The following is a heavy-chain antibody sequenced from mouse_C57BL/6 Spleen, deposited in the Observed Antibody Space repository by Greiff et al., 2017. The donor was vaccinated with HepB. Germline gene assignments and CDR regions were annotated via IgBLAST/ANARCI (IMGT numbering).Heavy chain of an antibody. V-gene: IGHV3-6*01. D-gene: IGHD3-3*01. CDR1: GYSITSGYY. J-gene: IGHJ1*03. CDR2: ISYDGSN. Sequence: EVKLQQSGPGLVKPSQSLSLTCSVTGYSITSGYYWNWIRQFPGNKLEWMGYISYDGSNNYNPSLKNRISITRDTSKNQFFLKLNSVTTEDTASYYCAREGTGGYFDVWGTGTTVTVSS. CDR3: AREGTGGYFDV.